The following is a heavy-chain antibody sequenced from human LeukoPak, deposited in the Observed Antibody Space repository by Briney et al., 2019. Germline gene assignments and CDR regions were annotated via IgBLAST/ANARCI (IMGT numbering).Heavy chain of an antibody. V-gene: IGHV3-30*02. CDR1: GFTFSSYG. CDR2: IRYDGSNK. J-gene: IGHJ5*02. D-gene: IGHD3-10*01. Sequence: GGSLRLSCAASGFTFSSYGMHWVRQAPGKGLEWVAFIRYDGSNKYYADSVKGRFTISRDNSKNTLYLQMNSLRAEDTAVYYCARGALLWFGELLYMGNWFDPWGQGTLVTVSS. CDR3: ARGALLWFGELLYMGNWFDP.